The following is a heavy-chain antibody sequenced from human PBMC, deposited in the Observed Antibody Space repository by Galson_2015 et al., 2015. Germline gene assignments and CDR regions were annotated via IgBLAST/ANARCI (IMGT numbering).Heavy chain of an antibody. Sequence: SLRLSCAASGFTFSSYSMNWVRQAPGKGLEWVSSISSSSSYIYYADSVKGRFTISRDNAKNSLYLQMNSLRAEDTAVYYCARERSPRRYGSGSQLDYWGQGTLVTVSS. CDR3: ARERSPRRYGSGSQLDY. J-gene: IGHJ4*02. CDR2: ISSSSSYI. CDR1: GFTFSSYS. V-gene: IGHV3-21*01. D-gene: IGHD3-10*01.